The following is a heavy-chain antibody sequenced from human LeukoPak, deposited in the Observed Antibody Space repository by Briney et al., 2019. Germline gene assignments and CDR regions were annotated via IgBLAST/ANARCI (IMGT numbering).Heavy chain of an antibody. J-gene: IGHJ3*02. CDR3: ARDVGSSGYYYPNTAFDI. Sequence: GASVKVSCKASGYTFTSYAMNWVRQAPGQGLEWMGGINPNSGGTNYAQKFQGRVTTTRDTSISTAYMELSRLRSDDTAVYYCARDVGSSGYYYPNTAFDIWGQGTMVTVSS. D-gene: IGHD3-22*01. CDR1: GYTFTSYA. V-gene: IGHV1-2*02. CDR2: INPNSGGT.